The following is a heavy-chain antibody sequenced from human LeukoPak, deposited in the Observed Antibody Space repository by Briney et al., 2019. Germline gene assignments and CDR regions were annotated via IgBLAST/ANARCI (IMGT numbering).Heavy chain of an antibody. V-gene: IGHV3-21*01. CDR2: ITSSSDYI. Sequence: PGGSLRLSCTASGFTFSSYSMNWVRQAPGKGLEWVLSITSSSDYIYYADSVKGRFTISRDNAENSLHLQMNSLRADDTAVYYCAREFKSGYGMWAWGQGTLVTVSS. J-gene: IGHJ5*02. CDR1: GFTFSSYS. D-gene: IGHD5-18*01. CDR3: AREFKSGYGMWA.